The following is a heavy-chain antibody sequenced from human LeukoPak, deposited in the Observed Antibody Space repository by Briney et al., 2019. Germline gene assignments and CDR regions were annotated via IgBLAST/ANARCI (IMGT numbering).Heavy chain of an antibody. CDR1: GFTFSSYG. J-gene: IGHJ3*02. CDR2: IWYEGSNK. Sequence: GRSLRLSCAASGFTFSSYGTHWVRQAPGKGLEWVAVIWYEGSNKYYADSVKGRFTISRDNSKNTLYLQMNSLRAEDTAVYYCAREPYSSGWLNKPDAFDIWGQGTMVTVSS. D-gene: IGHD6-19*01. CDR3: AREPYSSGWLNKPDAFDI. V-gene: IGHV3-33*01.